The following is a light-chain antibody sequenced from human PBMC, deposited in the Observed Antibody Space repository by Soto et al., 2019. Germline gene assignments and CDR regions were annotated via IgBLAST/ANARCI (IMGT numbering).Light chain of an antibody. V-gene: IGKV1-39*01. CDR2: AAS. CDR3: QQSYNSPHT. J-gene: IGKJ1*01. CDR1: QTIMTY. Sequence: DIQMTQSPSSLSASVGDEVTITCRASQTIMTYLNWYQLKPGKPPRLLIYAASSLQSGVPSRFSGSGSGTEFTLTISSLQPEDFATYSCQQSYNSPHTFGRGTKVEIK.